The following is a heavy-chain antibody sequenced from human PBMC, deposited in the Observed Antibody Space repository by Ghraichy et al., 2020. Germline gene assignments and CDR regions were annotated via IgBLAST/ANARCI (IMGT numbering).Heavy chain of an antibody. CDR3: ARGAISSTYYYDSSGYDY. J-gene: IGHJ4*02. D-gene: IGHD3-22*01. Sequence: ETLSLTCAASGFTFSSYSMNWVRQAPGKGLEWVSSISSSSSYIYYADSVKGRFTVSRDNAKNSLYLQMNSLRAEDTAVYYCARGAISSTYYYDSSGYDYWGQGTLVTVSS. CDR2: ISSSSSYI. CDR1: GFTFSSYS. V-gene: IGHV3-21*01.